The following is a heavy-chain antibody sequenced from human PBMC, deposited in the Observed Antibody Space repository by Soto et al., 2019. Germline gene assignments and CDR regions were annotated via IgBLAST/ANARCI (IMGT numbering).Heavy chain of an antibody. Sequence: ASVKVSCKASGGTFSSYAISWVRQAPGQGLEWMGGIIPIFGTANYAQKFQGRVTITADESTSTAYMELSSLRSEDTAVYYCAREGYSSGCLDYWGQGTLVTVSS. CDR1: GGTFSSYA. V-gene: IGHV1-69*13. CDR2: IIPIFGTA. J-gene: IGHJ4*02. D-gene: IGHD6-19*01. CDR3: AREGYSSGCLDY.